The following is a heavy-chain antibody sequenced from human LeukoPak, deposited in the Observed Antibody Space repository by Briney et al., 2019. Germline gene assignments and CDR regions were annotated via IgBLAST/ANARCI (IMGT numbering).Heavy chain of an antibody. J-gene: IGHJ6*03. D-gene: IGHD5-24*01. V-gene: IGHV4-59*01. CDR1: GGSISSYY. CDR2: IYYSGST. CDR3: ARDRMANYMDV. Sequence: SETLSLTCTVSGGSISSYYWSWIRQPPGKGLEWIGYIYYSGSTNNNPSLKSRVAISVDTSKNQFSLNLSSVTAADTAVYYCARDRMANYMDVWGKGTTVTVSS.